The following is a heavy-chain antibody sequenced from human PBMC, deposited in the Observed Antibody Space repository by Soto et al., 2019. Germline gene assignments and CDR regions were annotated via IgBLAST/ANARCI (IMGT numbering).Heavy chain of an antibody. D-gene: IGHD5-18*01. J-gene: IGHJ4*02. CDR2: IIPIFGTA. CDR3: ATPSGGYSYTFDY. Sequence: SVKVSCKASGGTFSSYAISWVRQAPGQGLEWMGGIIPIFGTANYAQKFQGRVTITADESTSTAYMELSSLRSEDTAVYYCATPSGGYSYTFDYWGQGTLVTVSS. CDR1: GGTFSSYA. V-gene: IGHV1-69*13.